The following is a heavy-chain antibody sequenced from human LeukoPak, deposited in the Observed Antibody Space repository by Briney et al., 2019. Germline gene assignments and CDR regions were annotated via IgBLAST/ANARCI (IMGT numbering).Heavy chain of an antibody. J-gene: IGHJ4*02. V-gene: IGHV4-59*01. CDR1: DGSISIYY. CDR2: VYSSGNT. CDR3: ARGDYSSRFDY. D-gene: IGHD6-13*01. Sequence: SETLSLTCTVSDGSISIYYWSWIRQPPGKGLEWIGYVYSSGNTNYSPSLKGRAIISVDTSKNQFSLKLSSVTAADTAVYYCARGDYSSRFDYWGQGTLVTVSS.